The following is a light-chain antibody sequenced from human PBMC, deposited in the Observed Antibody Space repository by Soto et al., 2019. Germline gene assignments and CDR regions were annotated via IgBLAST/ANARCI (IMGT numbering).Light chain of an antibody. V-gene: IGKV3-20*01. J-gene: IGKJ2*01. CDR3: QQYGSSPYT. CDR2: GAS. Sequence: ENVLTQSPGTLSLSPGERATLSCRASQSVSSSYLAWYQQKPGQAPRLLIHGASNRTTGIPDRFSGSGSGTDFTLTISRLEPEDFAIYYCQQYGSSPYTFGQGTKLEIK. CDR1: QSVSSSY.